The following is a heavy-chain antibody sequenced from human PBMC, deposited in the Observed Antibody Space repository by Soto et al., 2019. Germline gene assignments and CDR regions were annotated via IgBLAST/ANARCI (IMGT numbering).Heavy chain of an antibody. J-gene: IGHJ6*03. CDR2: IFSNDEK. D-gene: IGHD4-4*01. CDR3: ARILHDYRNQDYYYDYMDV. V-gene: IGHV2-26*01. CDR1: GFSLSNARMG. Sequence: QVTLKESGPVLVKPTETLTLTCTVSGFSLSNARMGVSWIRQPPGKALEWLAHIFSNDEKSYSTSLKSRLTISKDTSKSQVVLTMTNMDPVDTATYYCARILHDYRNQDYYYDYMDVWGKGTTVTVSS.